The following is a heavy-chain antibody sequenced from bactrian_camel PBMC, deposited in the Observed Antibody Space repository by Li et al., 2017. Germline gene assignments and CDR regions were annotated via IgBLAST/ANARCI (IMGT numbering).Heavy chain of an antibody. CDR3: ASDPMSVCTFFMDPSDRPERRS. J-gene: IGHJ6*01. CDR2: ITTGTGIGSGNT. V-gene: IGHV3S1*01. CDR1: GYTYASHC. D-gene: IGHD3*01. Sequence: VQLVESGGGSVQAGGSLRLSCAASGYTYASHCMGWFRQAPGAEREALAFITTGTGIGSGNTQYADSLKGRFTISHDVDKSTLYLQMDSLKSEDTGMYVCASDPMSVCTFFMDPSDRPERRSWGQGTQVTVS.